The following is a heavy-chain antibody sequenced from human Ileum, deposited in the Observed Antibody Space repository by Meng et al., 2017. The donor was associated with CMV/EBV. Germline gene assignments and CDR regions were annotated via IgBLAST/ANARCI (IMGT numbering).Heavy chain of an antibody. Sequence: LQESGSGRVNPSQPPSLTCLGSAGSITSGNYYWSWIRQPPGRGLEWIGYIYYSGSPYYKPSLKSRVTISLDTSKNQFSLNLRSVTATDSAVYYCVRQVVAASFDYWGQGALVTVSS. V-gene: IGHV4-30-4*08. J-gene: IGHJ4*02. D-gene: IGHD2-15*01. CDR1: AGSITSGNYY. CDR3: VRQVVAASFDY. CDR2: IYYSGSP.